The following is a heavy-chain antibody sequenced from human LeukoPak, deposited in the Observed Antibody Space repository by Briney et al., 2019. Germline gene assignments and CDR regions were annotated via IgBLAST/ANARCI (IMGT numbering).Heavy chain of an antibody. CDR1: GGTFSSYA. V-gene: IGHV1-69*01. Sequence: SVKVSCKASGGTFSSYAISWVRQAPGQGLEWMGGIIPIFGTANYAQKFQGRVTITADESTSTAYMELSSLRSEDTAVYYCARVRWWYSGSSERRFDPWGQGTLVTVSS. J-gene: IGHJ5*02. CDR3: ARVRWWYSGSSERRFDP. CDR2: IIPIFGTA. D-gene: IGHD1-26*01.